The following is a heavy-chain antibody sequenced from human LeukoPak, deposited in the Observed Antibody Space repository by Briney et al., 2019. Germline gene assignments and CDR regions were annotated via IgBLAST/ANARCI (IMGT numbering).Heavy chain of an antibody. Sequence: PGGSLRLSCAASGFTFSRFWMSWVRQAPGKGLEWVANIKQDGSEKYYVDSVKGRFTISRDNAKNSLYLQMNSLRDEDTAVYYCARGKIGYYYGDYDGYWGQGTLVTVSS. CDR3: ARGKIGYYYGDYDGY. CDR1: GFTFSRFW. CDR2: IKQDGSEK. D-gene: IGHD4-17*01. V-gene: IGHV3-7*02. J-gene: IGHJ4*02.